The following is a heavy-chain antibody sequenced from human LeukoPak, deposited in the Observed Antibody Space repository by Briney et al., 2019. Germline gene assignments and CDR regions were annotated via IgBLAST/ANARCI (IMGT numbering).Heavy chain of an antibody. Sequence: PGGSLRLSCAASGFTFSSYGMHWVRQAPGKGLEWVSSIRFTGSYIYYADSVKGRFTISRDDAKNLLSLQMISLRAEDTAVYYCARGVGGGSSWYDYWGQGTLVTVSS. CDR3: ARGVGGGSSWYDY. V-gene: IGHV3-21*04. D-gene: IGHD6-13*01. CDR2: IRFTGSYI. J-gene: IGHJ4*02. CDR1: GFTFSSYG.